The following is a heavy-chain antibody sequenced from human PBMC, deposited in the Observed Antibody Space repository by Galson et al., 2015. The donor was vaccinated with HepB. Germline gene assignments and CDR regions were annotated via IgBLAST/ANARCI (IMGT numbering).Heavy chain of an antibody. CDR2: IYPDDSDT. CDR1: GYSFINYW. CDR3: ARHRGDYTSGFDY. Sequence: QSGAEVKKPGESLKISCKGSGYSFINYWIGWVRQMPGKGLEWMGIIYPDDSDTRYSPSFQGQVTISVDKSITTAYLQWSSLRASDTAIYYCARHRGDYTSGFDYWGQGTLVTVSS. V-gene: IGHV5-51*01. J-gene: IGHJ4*02. D-gene: IGHD4-17*01.